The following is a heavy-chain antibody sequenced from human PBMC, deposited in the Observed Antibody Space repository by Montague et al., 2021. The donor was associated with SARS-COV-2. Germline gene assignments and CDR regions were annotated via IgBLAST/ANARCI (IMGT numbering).Heavy chain of an antibody. J-gene: IGHJ4*02. Sequence: SLRLSCAASGFTFSTYGMTWVRQAPGKGLEWVSSISAIAMRTHYPDSVKGRFTISRDNSKNTLYLQMSSLRAEDTAVYFCLNYHGSGSYGDFWGQGTLVTVSP. D-gene: IGHD3-10*01. CDR3: LNYHGSGSYGDF. CDR1: GFTFSTYG. V-gene: IGHV3-23*01. CDR2: ISAIAMRT.